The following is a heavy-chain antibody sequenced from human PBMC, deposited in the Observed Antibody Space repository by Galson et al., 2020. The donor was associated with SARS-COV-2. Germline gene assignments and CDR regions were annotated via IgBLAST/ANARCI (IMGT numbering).Heavy chain of an antibody. J-gene: IGHJ6*03. Sequence: ETLSLTCAVYGGSFSDYYWSWIRQSPGKGLEWIWEINHSGSTKSSPTLRSRVTIAVDTSKNQFSLKLTSMTAADTAVYYCARSRQDVTMIVVAITAYYHYMDVWSKGTTVTISS. CDR2: INHSGST. CDR1: GGSFSDYY. CDR3: ARSRQDVTMIVVAITAYYHYMDV. D-gene: IGHD3-22*01. V-gene: IGHV4-34*01.